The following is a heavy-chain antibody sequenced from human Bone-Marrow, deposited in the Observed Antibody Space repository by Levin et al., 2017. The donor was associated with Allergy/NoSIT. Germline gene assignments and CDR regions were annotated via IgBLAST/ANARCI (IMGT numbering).Heavy chain of an antibody. CDR1: GFTFSDFS. J-gene: IGHJ4*02. D-gene: IGHD5-24*01. Sequence: GGSLRLSCAASGFTFSDFSMNWVRQAPGKGLEWVSSISGGSVYMYFADSVRGRFTISRDNADNSLYLQMDNVRAEDTAVYYCARVHPPRDGYKTDYWGQGTLVTVSS. V-gene: IGHV3-21*06. CDR3: ARVHPPRDGYKTDY. CDR2: ISGGSVYM.